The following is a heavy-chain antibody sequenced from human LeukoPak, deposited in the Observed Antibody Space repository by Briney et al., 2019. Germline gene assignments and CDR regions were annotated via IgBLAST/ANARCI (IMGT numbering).Heavy chain of an antibody. CDR1: GFTISSNY. V-gene: IGHV3-53*01. Sequence: GGSLRLSCAASGFTISSNYMNWVRQAPGKGLEWVSVIFNSGDTYYADSVKGRFTISRDTSKNTLYLQMNSLRVDDTAVYYCARDPAPAIGAFDIWGQGTMVIIS. CDR2: IFNSGDT. CDR3: ARDPAPAIGAFDI. J-gene: IGHJ3*02.